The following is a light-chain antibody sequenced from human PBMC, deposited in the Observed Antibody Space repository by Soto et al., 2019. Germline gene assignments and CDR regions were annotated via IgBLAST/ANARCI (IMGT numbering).Light chain of an antibody. CDR2: AAS. CDR3: QQANSFPIT. J-gene: IGKJ5*01. Sequence: DIQMTQSPSSVSASVGDRVTITCRASRGISSWLAWYQKKPGKAPNLLIYAASSLQSGVPSRFSGSESGTDFTLTISSLQPEDCAIYFCQQANSFPITFGQWTRLEIK. CDR1: RGISSW. V-gene: IGKV1-12*01.